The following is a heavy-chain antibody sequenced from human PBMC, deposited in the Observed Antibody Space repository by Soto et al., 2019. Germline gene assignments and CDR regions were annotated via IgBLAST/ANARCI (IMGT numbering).Heavy chain of an antibody. CDR1: GFTFSSYG. CDR3: TKWNGGFDY. CDR2: ISYDGSYK. D-gene: IGHD3-16*01. J-gene: IGHJ4*02. V-gene: IGHV3-30*18. Sequence: QVQLVESGGGVVQPGRSLRLSCAASGFTFSSYGMHWVRQAPGKGLEWVAVISYDGSYKYYADSVKGRFTISRDNSKYTLYLQMNSLRAEDTAVYYCTKWNGGFDYWGQGTLVTVSS.